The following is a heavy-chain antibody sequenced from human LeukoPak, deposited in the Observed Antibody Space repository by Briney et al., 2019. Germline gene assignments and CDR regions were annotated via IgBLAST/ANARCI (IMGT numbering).Heavy chain of an antibody. V-gene: IGHV4-34*01. CDR1: GGSFSGYY. J-gene: IGHJ6*03. CDR3: ARVAKHFRGGISFYFMDV. D-gene: IGHD3-10*01. CDR2: INHSGST. Sequence: NTSETLSLTCAVYGGSFSGYYWSWIRQPPRKGLEWIGEINHSGSTNYNSSLKSRVTISVDTSKNQFSLNLSSVTAADTAVYYCARVAKHFRGGISFYFMDVWGKGTTVTISS.